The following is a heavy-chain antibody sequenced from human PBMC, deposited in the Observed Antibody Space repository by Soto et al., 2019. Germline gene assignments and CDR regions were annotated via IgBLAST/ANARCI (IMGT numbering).Heavy chain of an antibody. CDR1: GGSISSSSYC. D-gene: IGHD6-6*01. J-gene: IGHJ6*02. Sequence: PSETLSLTCTVSGGSISSSSYCWGWIRQPPGKGLEWIGSIYYSGSTYYNPSLKSRVTISVDTSKNQFSLKLSSVTAADTAVYYCARQGRIAARRSYYYGMDVWGQGTTVTVSS. V-gene: IGHV4-39*01. CDR3: ARQGRIAARRSYYYGMDV. CDR2: IYYSGST.